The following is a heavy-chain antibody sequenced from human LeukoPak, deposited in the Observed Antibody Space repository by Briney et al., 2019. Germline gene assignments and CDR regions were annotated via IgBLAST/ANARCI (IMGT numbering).Heavy chain of an antibody. Sequence: GGSLRLSCSASGSTFSSYAMHWVRQAPGKGLEYVSAISPNGGSTYYADSVKGRFTISRDNSKNTLYLQMSSLRAEDTAVYYCVRRCSSSSCYADWGQGTLVTVSS. V-gene: IGHV3-64D*06. J-gene: IGHJ4*02. CDR3: VRRCSSSSCYAD. D-gene: IGHD2-2*01. CDR2: ISPNGGST. CDR1: GSTFSSYA.